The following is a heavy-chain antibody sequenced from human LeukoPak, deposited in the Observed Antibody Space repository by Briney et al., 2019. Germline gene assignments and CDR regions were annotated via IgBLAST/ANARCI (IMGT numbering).Heavy chain of an antibody. CDR2: ISNDGSNK. Sequence: GRSLRLSCEAPGFTFSAYNLHWVRQAPGKGLEWVAVISNDGSNKYDADSVKGRFTVSRDNSKNTLYLQMNTLRAEDTAVYYCARGLVGVSGAFDIWGQGTLVTVSS. D-gene: IGHD1-26*01. CDR3: ARGLVGVSGAFDI. V-gene: IGHV3-30*04. J-gene: IGHJ3*02. CDR1: GFTFSAYN.